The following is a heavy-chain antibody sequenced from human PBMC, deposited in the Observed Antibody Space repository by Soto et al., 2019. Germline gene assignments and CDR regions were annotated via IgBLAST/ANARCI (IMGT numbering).Heavy chain of an antibody. J-gene: IGHJ6*03. V-gene: IGHV4-34*01. CDR3: ARVFYGYCSGGSCYSWGARYYYYYMDV. CDR1: GGSFSGYY. CDR2: INHSGST. Sequence: PSETLSLTCAVYGGSFSGYYWSWIRQPPGKGLEWIGEINHSGSTNYNPSLKSRVTISVDTSKNQFSLKLSSVTAADTAVYYCARVFYGYCSGGSCYSWGARYYYYYMDVWGKGTKVTVSS. D-gene: IGHD2-15*01.